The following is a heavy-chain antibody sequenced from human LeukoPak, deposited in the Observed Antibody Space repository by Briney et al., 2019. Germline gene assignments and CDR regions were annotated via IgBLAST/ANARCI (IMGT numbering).Heavy chain of an antibody. CDR3: ARDAPWTAVYGMDV. D-gene: IGHD2-2*01. Sequence: ASVKVSCTASGYTFTSYGISWVRQAPGQGLEWMGWISAYNGNTNYAQKLQGRVTMTTDTSTSTAYMELRSLRSDDTAVYYCARDAPWTAVYGMDVWGQGTTVTVSS. CDR1: GYTFTSYG. J-gene: IGHJ6*02. V-gene: IGHV1-18*01. CDR2: ISAYNGNT.